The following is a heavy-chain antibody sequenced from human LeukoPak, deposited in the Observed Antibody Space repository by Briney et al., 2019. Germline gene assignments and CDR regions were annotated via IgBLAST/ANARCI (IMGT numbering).Heavy chain of an antibody. D-gene: IGHD5-12*01. V-gene: IGHV3-11*01. CDR1: GFTFSDYY. CDR2: ISSSGSTI. Sequence: GGSLRLSCAASGFTFSDYYMSWIRQAPGKGLEWVSYISSSGSTIYYADSVKGRFTISRDNAKNSLYLQMNSLRAEDTAVYYCACRRGLPNNWFDPWGQGTLVTVSP. CDR3: ACRRGLPNNWFDP. J-gene: IGHJ5*02.